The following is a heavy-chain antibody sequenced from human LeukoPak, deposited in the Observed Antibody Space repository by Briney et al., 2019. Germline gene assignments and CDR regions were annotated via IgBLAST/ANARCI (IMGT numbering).Heavy chain of an antibody. CDR1: GFTFSSYG. Sequence: GGSLRLSCAASGFTFSSYGMHWVRQAPGKGLEWVAVISYDGSNEYYADSVEGRFTISRDNSKNTLYLQMNSLRAEDTAVYCCAKDFYYDSSGYQDYWGQGTLVTVSS. CDR2: ISYDGSNE. V-gene: IGHV3-30*18. J-gene: IGHJ4*02. CDR3: AKDFYYDSSGYQDY. D-gene: IGHD3-22*01.